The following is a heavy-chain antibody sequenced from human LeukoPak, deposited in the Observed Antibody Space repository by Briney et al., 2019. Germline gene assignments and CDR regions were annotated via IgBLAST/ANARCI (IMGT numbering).Heavy chain of an antibody. Sequence: GGSLRLSCAASGFTFSSYAMHWVRQAPGKGLEWVAVISYDGSNKYYADSVKGRFTISRDNSKNTLYLQMNSLRAEDTAVYYCARELWSGYYTSAWGQGTTVTVSS. J-gene: IGHJ6*02. D-gene: IGHD3-3*01. CDR3: ARELWSGYYTSA. CDR2: ISYDGSNK. V-gene: IGHV3-30*04. CDR1: GFTFSSYA.